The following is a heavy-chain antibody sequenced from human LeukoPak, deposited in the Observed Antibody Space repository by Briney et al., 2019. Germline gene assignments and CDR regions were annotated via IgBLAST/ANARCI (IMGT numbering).Heavy chain of an antibody. V-gene: IGHV3-21*01. CDR3: ARAIFSSGWYLVDY. Sequence: GGSLRLSCAASGFPFSSHNMNWVRQAPGKGLEWVSYITSSSNYIYYADSVKGRFTISRDNAKSSLYLQMNSLRAEDTAVYYCARAIFSSGWYLVDYWGQGTLVTVSS. J-gene: IGHJ4*02. CDR2: ITSSSNYI. CDR1: GFPFSSHN. D-gene: IGHD6-19*01.